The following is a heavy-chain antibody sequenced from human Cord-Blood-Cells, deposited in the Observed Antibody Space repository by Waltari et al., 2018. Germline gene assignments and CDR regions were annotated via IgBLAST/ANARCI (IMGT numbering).Heavy chain of an antibody. D-gene: IGHD6-13*01. CDR2: INHSGRT. J-gene: IGHJ6*02. CDR1: GGPFSDYY. V-gene: IGHV4-34*01. Sequence: VQIQPLGAGLLEPSGTMSLTCAVYGGPFSDYYWSWIRQPPGKGMEWIGEINHSGRTNYNPSLKSRVTISVDTSKNQFSLKLSSVTAADTAVYYCARGRPGYSSSWRNDYYGMDVWGQGTTVTVSS. CDR3: ARGRPGYSSSWRNDYYGMDV.